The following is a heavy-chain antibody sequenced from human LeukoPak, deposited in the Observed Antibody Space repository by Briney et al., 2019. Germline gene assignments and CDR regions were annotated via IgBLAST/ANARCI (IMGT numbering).Heavy chain of an antibody. CDR2: INPNSGGT. J-gene: IGHJ6*03. V-gene: IGHV1-2*02. CDR1: GYSFTGYY. Sequence: ASVKVSCKASGYSFTGYYMHWVRQAPGQGLEWMGWINPNSGGTKYAQKFKGRVTMTRDTSTNTAYMELRSLTSDDTAVYFCARVFGYYYFYMDVWGEGTTVIISS. CDR3: ARVFGYYYFYMDV. D-gene: IGHD3/OR15-3a*01.